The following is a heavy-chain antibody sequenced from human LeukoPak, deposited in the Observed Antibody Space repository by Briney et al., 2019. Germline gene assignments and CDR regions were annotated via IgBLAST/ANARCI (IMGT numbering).Heavy chain of an antibody. CDR3: AREQRSVYNYADRAIDH. CDR1: GFTFNTYW. D-gene: IGHD5-18*01. J-gene: IGHJ4*02. Sequence: PGGSLRLSCAASGFTFNTYWMHWVRQAPGKGLVWVSRIHSDGVTTSYADSVKGRFTISRDSAKNTLSLQMSSLRAEDTAVYYCAREQRSVYNYADRAIDHWGQGTLVTVSS. CDR2: IHSDGVTT. V-gene: IGHV3-74*01.